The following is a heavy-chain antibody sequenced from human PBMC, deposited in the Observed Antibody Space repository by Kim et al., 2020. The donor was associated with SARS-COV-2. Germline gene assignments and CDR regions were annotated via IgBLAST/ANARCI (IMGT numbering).Heavy chain of an antibody. CDR3: ARDRGITMVRGVYFDY. V-gene: IGHV3-33*01. J-gene: IGHJ4*02. CDR1: GFTFSSYG. CDR2: IWYDGSNK. D-gene: IGHD3-10*01. Sequence: GGSLRLSCAASGFTFSSYGMHWVRQAPGKGLEWVAVIWYDGSNKYYADSVKGRFTISRDNSKNTLYLQMNSLRAEDTAVYYCARDRGITMVRGVYFDYWGQGTLGTVSS.